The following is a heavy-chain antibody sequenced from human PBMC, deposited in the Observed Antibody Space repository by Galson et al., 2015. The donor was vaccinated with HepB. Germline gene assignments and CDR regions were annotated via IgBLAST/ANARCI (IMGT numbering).Heavy chain of an antibody. Sequence: SLRLSCAASGFTFSSYAMHWVRQAPGKGLEWAAVISYDGSNKYYADSVKGRFTISRDNSKNTLYLQMNSLRAEDTAVYYCARDGEIYDSSGYYSYWGQGTLVTVSS. CDR2: ISYDGSNK. V-gene: IGHV3-30-3*01. CDR3: ARDGEIYDSSGYYSY. CDR1: GFTFSSYA. D-gene: IGHD3-22*01. J-gene: IGHJ4*02.